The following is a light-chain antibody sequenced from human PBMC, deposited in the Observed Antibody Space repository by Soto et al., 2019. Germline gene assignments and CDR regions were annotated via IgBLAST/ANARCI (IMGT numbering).Light chain of an antibody. CDR2: KAS. V-gene: IGKV1-5*03. Sequence: DIQMTQSPSTLSASVGDRVTITCRASQSMSARLAWYQQKPGKAPKLLIYKASTLESGVPSRFSGSGSGTEFTLTISGLQPDDFATYYGQQYTEYGSWTFGQGTKVEIK. J-gene: IGKJ1*01. CDR1: QSMSAR. CDR3: QQYTEYGSWT.